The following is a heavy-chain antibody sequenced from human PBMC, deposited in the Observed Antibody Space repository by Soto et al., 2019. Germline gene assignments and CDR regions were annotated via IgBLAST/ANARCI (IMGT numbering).Heavy chain of an antibody. D-gene: IGHD3-3*01. CDR1: GFTFSSYA. J-gene: IGHJ6*03. CDR2: ISGSGGST. V-gene: IGHV3-23*01. CDR3: AKDLVEGVVGSNYYYYYYMDV. Sequence: PGGSLRLSCAASGFTFSSYAMSWVRQAPGKGLEWVSAISGSGGSTYYADSVKGRFTISRDNSKNTLYLQMNSLRAEDTAVYYCAKDLVEGVVGSNYYYYYYMDVWGKGTTVTVSS.